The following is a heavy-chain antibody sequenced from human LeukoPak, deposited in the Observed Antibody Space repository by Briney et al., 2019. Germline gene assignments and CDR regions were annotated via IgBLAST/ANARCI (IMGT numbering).Heavy chain of an antibody. CDR2: ISWNSGSI. V-gene: IGHV3-9*03. D-gene: IGHD3-3*01. CDR1: GFTFDDYA. J-gene: IGHJ4*02. CDR3: AKDKDFWSGYLTD. Sequence: GGSLRLSCAASGFTFDDYAMHWVRQAPGKGLGWVSGISWNSGSIGYADSVKGRFTISRANAKNSLYLQMNSLRAEDMALYYCAKDKDFWSGYLTDWGQGTLVTVSS.